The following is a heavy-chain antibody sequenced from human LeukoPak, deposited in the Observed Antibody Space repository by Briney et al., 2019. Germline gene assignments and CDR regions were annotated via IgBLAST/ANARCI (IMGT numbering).Heavy chain of an antibody. CDR3: ARDLRYSSGWWDGSWLVY. Sequence: ASVKVSCKASGYTFTGYYMHWARQAPGQGLEWMGWINPNSGGTNYAQKFQGRVTMTRDTSISTAYMELSRLRSDDTAVYYCARDLRYSSGWWDGSWLVYWGQGTLVTVSS. CDR2: INPNSGGT. CDR1: GYTFTGYY. J-gene: IGHJ4*02. V-gene: IGHV1-2*02. D-gene: IGHD6-19*01.